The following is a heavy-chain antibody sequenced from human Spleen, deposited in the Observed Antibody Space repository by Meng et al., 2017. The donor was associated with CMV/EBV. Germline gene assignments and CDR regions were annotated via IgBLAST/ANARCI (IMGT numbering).Heavy chain of an antibody. CDR1: GFSVSSNY. CDR2: VTTGAGT. V-gene: IGHV3-66*02. CDR3: ARDRCTSTSCYKGVFDY. Sequence: GGSLRLSCAASGFSVSSNYMAWVRQAPGKGLEWVAVVTTGAGTYYADSVKGRFTISRDDSRNTLFLQMNSLRIEDTAVYYCARDRCTSTSCYKGVFDYWGQGTLVTVSS. J-gene: IGHJ4*02. D-gene: IGHD2-2*02.